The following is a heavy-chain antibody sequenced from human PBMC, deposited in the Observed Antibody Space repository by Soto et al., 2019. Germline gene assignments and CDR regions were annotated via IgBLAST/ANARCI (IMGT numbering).Heavy chain of an antibody. D-gene: IGHD1-26*01. J-gene: IGHJ4*02. Sequence: EGQLLESGGGLGQPGGSLGLSCVASGFTFTTYAMIWVRQVPGKGLEWISSISGSGANTWYAGSVQGRFIISRDNSKTTLSLHLSSLRAEDPAIYYCARDRATFDAWGQGTLVSVSS. CDR1: GFTFTTYA. CDR2: ISGSGANT. V-gene: IGHV3-23*01. CDR3: ARDRATFDA.